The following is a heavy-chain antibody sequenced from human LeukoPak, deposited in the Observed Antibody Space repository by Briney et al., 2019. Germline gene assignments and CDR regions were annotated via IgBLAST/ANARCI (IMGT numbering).Heavy chain of an antibody. V-gene: IGHV3-30-3*01. CDR1: GFTFSSYA. CDR3: ARDRNYDFWSGYEGSFDY. CDR2: ISYDGSNK. J-gene: IGHJ4*02. Sequence: GGSLRLSCAASGFTFSSYAMPWVRQAPGKGLEWVAVISYDGSNKYYADSVKGRFTISRDNSKNTPYLQMNSLRAEDTAVYHCARDRNYDFWSGYEGSFDYWGQGTLVTVSS. D-gene: IGHD3-3*01.